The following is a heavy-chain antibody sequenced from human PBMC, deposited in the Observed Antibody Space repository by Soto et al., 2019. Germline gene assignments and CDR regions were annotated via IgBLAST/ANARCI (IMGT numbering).Heavy chain of an antibody. Sequence: QMQLQESGPGLVKPSETLSLTCAVSGASISSEQSWSWVRQPPGKGLEWIGEIHHSGSTNNNPSLESXXTXSXXKSKNQFSLTLSSVTAADTAVYYCARSFGWYAIDQWGQGTLVIVSS. CDR3: ARSFGWYAIDQ. J-gene: IGHJ4*02. D-gene: IGHD6-19*01. CDR1: GASISSEQS. CDR2: IHHSGST. V-gene: IGHV4-4*02.